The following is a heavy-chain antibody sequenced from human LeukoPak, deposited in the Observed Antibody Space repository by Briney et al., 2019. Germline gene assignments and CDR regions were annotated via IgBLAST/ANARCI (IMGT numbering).Heavy chain of an antibody. D-gene: IGHD2-2*01. Sequence: GGSLRLSCAASGFTFSDYYMSWIRQAPGKGLKWVSYISSSGSTTYYADSVKGRFTISRDNAKNSLYLQMNSLRAEDTAVYYCARDCSSTSCYGRAFDIWGQGTMVTVSS. CDR2: ISSSGSTT. J-gene: IGHJ3*02. CDR3: ARDCSSTSCYGRAFDI. CDR1: GFTFSDYY. V-gene: IGHV3-11*01.